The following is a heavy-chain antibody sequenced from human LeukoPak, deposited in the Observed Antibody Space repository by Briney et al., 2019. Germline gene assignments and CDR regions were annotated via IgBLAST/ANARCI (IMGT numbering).Heavy chain of an antibody. CDR1: GYSFTSYW. V-gene: IGHV5-51*01. CDR3: ARHKITMVRGVMGYYYMDV. J-gene: IGHJ6*03. Sequence: GESLKISCKASGYSFTSYWIGWVRQMPGKGLEWMGIIYPGDSYSRYSPSFQGQVTIPADKSVSTAYLQWSSLKASDTAMYYCARHKITMVRGVMGYYYMDVWGKGTTVTVSS. CDR2: IYPGDSYS. D-gene: IGHD3-10*01.